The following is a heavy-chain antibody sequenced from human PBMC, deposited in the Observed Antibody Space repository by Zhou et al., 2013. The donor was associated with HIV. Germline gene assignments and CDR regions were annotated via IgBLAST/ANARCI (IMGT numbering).Heavy chain of an antibody. CDR3: ARTRGYSGYDGDWFDP. D-gene: IGHD5-12*01. J-gene: IGHJ5*02. V-gene: IGHV1-69*12. CDR2: IIPKFGTA. Sequence: QVQLVQSGGEVKKPGSSVKVSCQASGGTFNNYAISWVRQAPGQGLEWMGGIIPKFGTANYAQKFQGRVTITADESTSTAYMELSSLRSEDTAVYYCARTRGYSGYDGDWFDPGAREPWSPSPQ. CDR1: GGTFNNYA.